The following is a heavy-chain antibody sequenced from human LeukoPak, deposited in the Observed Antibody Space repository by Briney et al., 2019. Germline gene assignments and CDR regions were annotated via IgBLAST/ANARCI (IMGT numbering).Heavy chain of an antibody. Sequence: ASLKVSCKASGGTFSSYAISWVRQAPGQGLEWMGRIIPILGIANYAQKFQGRVTNTADKSTSTAYLELSSLRSEDTAVYCCANTLGAYPRGKLDPHFDYWGQGTLVSVSS. CDR2: IIPILGIA. CDR3: ANTLGAYPRGKLDPHFDY. J-gene: IGHJ4*02. CDR1: GGTFSSYA. V-gene: IGHV1-69*04. D-gene: IGHD3-16*01.